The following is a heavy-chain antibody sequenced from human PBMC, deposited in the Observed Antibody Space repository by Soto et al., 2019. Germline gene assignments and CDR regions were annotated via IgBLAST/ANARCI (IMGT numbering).Heavy chain of an antibody. V-gene: IGHV3-23*01. D-gene: IGHD5-12*01. Sequence: EVQLLESGGGLVQPGGSLRLSCAASGFTFSTNSMTWVRQGPGKGLEWVCGISGGGDSTHYADSVKGRFPISRDNSKNMVYLQMNGLTADDTAVDFCCKWNGYGDQWGQGTLVTVSS. CDR3: CKWNGYGDQ. J-gene: IGHJ5*02. CDR2: ISGGGDST. CDR1: GFTFSTNS.